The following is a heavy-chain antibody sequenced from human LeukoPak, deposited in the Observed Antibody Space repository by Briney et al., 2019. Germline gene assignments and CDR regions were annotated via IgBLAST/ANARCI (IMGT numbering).Heavy chain of an antibody. CDR3: ARQRNWFDP. J-gene: IGHJ5*02. Sequence: SETLSLTCTVSGGSISSSSYYWGWSRQPPGKGLEWIGSIYYSGSTYYNPSLKSRVTISVDTSKNQFSLKLSSVTAADTAVYYCARQRNWFDPWGQGTLVTVSS. CDR2: IYYSGST. V-gene: IGHV4-39*01. CDR1: GGSISSSSYY.